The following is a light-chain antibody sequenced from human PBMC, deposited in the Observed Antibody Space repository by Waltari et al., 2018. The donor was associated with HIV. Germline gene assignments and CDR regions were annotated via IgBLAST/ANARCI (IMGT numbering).Light chain of an antibody. Sequence: DLVMTQSPDSLAVSLGERATINCKSSQSVLYNSNNKNYLAWYQQKPGESPKLLIYWASTRESGVPDRFSGSGSGTDFILTISRLQAEDVAVYYCQQYYSTPRTFGGGTKVEIK. CDR3: QQYYSTPRT. V-gene: IGKV4-1*01. CDR2: WAS. CDR1: QSVLYNSNNKNY. J-gene: IGKJ4*01.